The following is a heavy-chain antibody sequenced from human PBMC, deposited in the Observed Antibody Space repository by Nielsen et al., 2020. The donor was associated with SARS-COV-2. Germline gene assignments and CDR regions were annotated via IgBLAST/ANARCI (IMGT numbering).Heavy chain of an antibody. CDR2: IYTSGST. V-gene: IGHV4-61*02. D-gene: IGHD3-3*01. CDR3: ARVGFWSGYYYYYGMDV. Sequence: SETLSLTCTVSGGSISSSSYYWSWIRQPAGKGLEWIGRIYTSGSTNYNPSLKSRVTISVDTSKNQFSLKLSSVTAADTAVYYCARVGFWSGYYYYYGMDVWGQGTTVTVSS. CDR1: GGSISSSSYY. J-gene: IGHJ6*02.